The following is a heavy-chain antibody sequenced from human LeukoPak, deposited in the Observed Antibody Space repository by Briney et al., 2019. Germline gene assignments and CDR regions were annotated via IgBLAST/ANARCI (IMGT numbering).Heavy chain of an antibody. CDR1: GFPYSRYW. CDR2: INSEGSSA. J-gene: IGHJ4*02. V-gene: IGHV3-74*01. CDR3: VRDGDGIVEFDF. D-gene: IGHD2-21*01. Sequence: TGGPLSLLCAASGFPYSRYWMQWVRQAPGKGLEWVSRINSEGSSATYADSVRGRFTISRDNAENTVSLQMNSLRAEDTAVYYCVRDGDGIVEFDFWGQGTLVTVSS.